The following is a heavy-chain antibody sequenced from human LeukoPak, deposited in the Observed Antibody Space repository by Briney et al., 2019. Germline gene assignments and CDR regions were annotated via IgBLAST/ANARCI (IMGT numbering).Heavy chain of an antibody. J-gene: IGHJ4*02. D-gene: IGHD6-13*01. CDR2: ISSSGSYI. CDR1: GFTFSSYR. CDR3: ARVQQQQVYYFDY. V-gene: IGHV3-21*01. Sequence: AGSLRLSCAPSGFTFSSYRLNWVRPPPGKGLGWVSSISSSGSYIHYADSVKGRFAISRDNAKNSMYLQMNSLRAEDTAVYYCARVQQQQVYYFDYWGQGTLVTVSS.